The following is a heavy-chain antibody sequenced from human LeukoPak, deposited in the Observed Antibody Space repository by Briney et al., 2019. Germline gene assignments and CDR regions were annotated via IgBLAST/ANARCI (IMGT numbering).Heavy chain of an antibody. V-gene: IGHV3-64D*06. J-gene: IGHJ4*02. CDR2: ISSNGGST. CDR3: VKSPYSGSSYLFDY. Sequence: PGGSLRLSCAASGFTFSSYGMHWVRQAPGKGLEYVSAISSNGGSTYYADSVKGRFTISRDNSKNTLYLQMSSLRAEDTAVYYCVKSPYSGSSYLFDYWGQGTLVTVSS. CDR1: GFTFSSYG. D-gene: IGHD1-26*01.